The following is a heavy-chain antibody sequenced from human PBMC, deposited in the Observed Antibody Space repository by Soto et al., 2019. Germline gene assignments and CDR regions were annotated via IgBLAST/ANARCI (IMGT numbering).Heavy chain of an antibody. CDR3: ARDIDSYGSGSYGY. CDR1: GGSISSYY. J-gene: IGHJ4*02. V-gene: IGHV4-59*01. D-gene: IGHD3-10*01. CDR2: IYYSGST. Sequence: QVQLQESGPGLVKPSETLSLTCTVPGGSISSYYWSWIRQPPGKGLEWIGYIYYSGSTNYNPSLKSRVTISVDTSKNQFSLKLSSVTAADTAVYYCARDIDSYGSGSYGYWGQGTLVTVSS.